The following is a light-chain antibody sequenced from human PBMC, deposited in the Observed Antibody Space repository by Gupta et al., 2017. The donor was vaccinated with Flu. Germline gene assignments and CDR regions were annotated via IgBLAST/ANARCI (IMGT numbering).Light chain of an antibody. V-gene: IGLV1-44*01. CDR1: SSNIGSNT. J-gene: IGLJ3*02. CDR3: GTWDDSLNGAV. CDR2: SDN. Sequence: QSLLPPPRSASGPPGQGVIISCSGTSSNIGSNTMNWYQQFSGTAPKLLIYSDNQRPSGVPDRFSGSRSGASASLAISGLQSEDEADYYCGTWDDSLNGAVFGGGTVLTVL.